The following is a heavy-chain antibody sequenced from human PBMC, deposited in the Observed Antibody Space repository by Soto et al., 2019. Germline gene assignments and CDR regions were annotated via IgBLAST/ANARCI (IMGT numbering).Heavy chain of an antibody. J-gene: IGHJ6*02. D-gene: IGHD1-26*01. CDR1: GYTFTSYG. V-gene: IGHV1-18*01. CDR2: ISAYNGNT. CDR3: ARDGVYSGSSGDYYYYGMDV. Sequence: ASVKVSCKAAGYTFTSYGISWVRQAPGQGLEGMGWISAYNGNTNYAQKLQGRVTMTTDTSTSTAYMELRSLRSDDTAVYYCARDGVYSGSSGDYYYYGMDVWGQGTTVTVSS.